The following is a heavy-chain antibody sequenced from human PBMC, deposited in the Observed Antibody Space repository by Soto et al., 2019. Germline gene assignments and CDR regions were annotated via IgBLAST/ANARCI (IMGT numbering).Heavy chain of an antibody. CDR3: AKGDNLGPKTGYAFDP. J-gene: IGHJ5*02. CDR1: GDSVSGNSAA. CDR2: TYFRSKWYN. V-gene: IGHV6-1*01. D-gene: IGHD5-12*01. Sequence: SQTLSLTCAISGDSVSGNSAAWNWIRQSPSRGLEWLGRTYFRSKWYNDYAVSVKSRIIINPDTSNNQFSLQLNSVTPEDTAVYFCAKGDNLGPKTGYAFDPWGQGIMDTVSS.